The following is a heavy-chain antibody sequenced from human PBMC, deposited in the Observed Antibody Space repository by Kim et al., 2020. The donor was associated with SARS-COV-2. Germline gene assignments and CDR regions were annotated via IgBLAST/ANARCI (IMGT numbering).Heavy chain of an antibody. CDR2: IYHSGST. D-gene: IGHD3-10*01. CDR3: ARDGGPGSAVSFDY. V-gene: IGHV4-4*02. Sequence: SETLSLTCAVSGGSISSSNWWSWVRQPPGKGLEWIGEIYHSGSTNYNPSLKSRVTISVDKSKNQFSLKLSSVTAADTAVYYCARDGGPGSAVSFDYWGQGTLVTVSS. CDR1: GGSISSSNW. J-gene: IGHJ4*02.